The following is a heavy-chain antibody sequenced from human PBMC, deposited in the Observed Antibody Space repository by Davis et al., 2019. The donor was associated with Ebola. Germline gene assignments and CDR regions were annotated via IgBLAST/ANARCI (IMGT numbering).Heavy chain of an antibody. CDR3: ARHGVRWFGELLYNYYYGMDV. V-gene: IGHV4-39*01. CDR1: GGSISSSSYY. CDR2: IYYSGST. Sequence: MPSETLSLTCTVSGGSISSSSYYWGWIRQPPGKGLEWIGSIYYSGSTYYNPSLKSRVTISVDTSKNQFSLKLSSVTAADTAVYYCARHGVRWFGELLYNYYYGMDVWGQGTTVTVSS. D-gene: IGHD3-10*01. J-gene: IGHJ6*02.